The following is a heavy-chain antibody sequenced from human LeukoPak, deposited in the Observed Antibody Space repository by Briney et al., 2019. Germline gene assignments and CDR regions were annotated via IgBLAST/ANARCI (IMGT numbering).Heavy chain of an antibody. CDR3: ARDRSIAVTGTFDY. J-gene: IGHJ4*02. D-gene: IGHD6-19*01. V-gene: IGHV3-33*01. CDR1: GFTFSSYG. Sequence: GGSLRLSRAASGFTFSSYGMRWVRRAPGKGREWVAVIKCGGSRKYYSDSVKGLLTFYRENSKNTLYLQMNSLRVEDTGLYYCARDRSIAVTGTFDYWGQETLVSVSS. CDR2: IKCGGSRK.